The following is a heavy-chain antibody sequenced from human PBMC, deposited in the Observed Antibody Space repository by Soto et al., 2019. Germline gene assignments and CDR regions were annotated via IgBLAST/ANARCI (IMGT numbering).Heavy chain of an antibody. CDR2: IRSKAYGGTT. V-gene: IGHV3-49*04. D-gene: IGHD3-9*01. Sequence: PGGSLRLSCTASGFTFGDYAMSWVRQAPGKGLEWVGFIRSKAYGGTTEYAASVKGRFTISRDDSKSIAYLQMNSLKTEDTAVYYCTRDMSGFDAFDIWGQGTMVTVSS. CDR3: TRDMSGFDAFDI. CDR1: GFTFGDYA. J-gene: IGHJ3*02.